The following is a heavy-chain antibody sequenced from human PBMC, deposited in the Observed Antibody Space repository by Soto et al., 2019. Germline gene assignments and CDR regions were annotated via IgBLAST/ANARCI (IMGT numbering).Heavy chain of an antibody. CDR3: ARDEGLRGERIAAAGSVRYYYYGMDV. D-gene: IGHD6-13*01. J-gene: IGHJ6*02. CDR1: RYTLSSYG. Sequence: GAGVKVSCKASRYTLSSYGITWVRQAPGQGREWMGIINPSGGSTSYAQKFQGRVTITRDTSASTAYMELSSLRSEDTAVYYCARDEGLRGERIAAAGSVRYYYYGMDVWGQGTTVTVSS. CDR2: INPSGGST. V-gene: IGHV1-46*01.